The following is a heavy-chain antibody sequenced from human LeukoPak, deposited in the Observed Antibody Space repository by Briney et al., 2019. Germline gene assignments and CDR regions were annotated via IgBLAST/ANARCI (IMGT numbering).Heavy chain of an antibody. CDR2: ISGSGGST. D-gene: IGHD5-24*01. CDR3: AKGGDGYLNYYYYMDV. J-gene: IGHJ6*03. Sequence: GGTLRLSCAASGFTFSSYGMSWVRQAPGKGLEWVSAISGSGGSTYYADPVKGRFTISRDNSKNTLYLQMNSLRAEDTAVYYCAKGGDGYLNYYYYMDVWGKGTTVTISS. V-gene: IGHV3-23*01. CDR1: GFTFSSYG.